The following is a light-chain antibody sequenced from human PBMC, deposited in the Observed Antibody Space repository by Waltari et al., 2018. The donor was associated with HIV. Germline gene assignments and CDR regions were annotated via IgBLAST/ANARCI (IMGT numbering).Light chain of an antibody. CDR1: QNIDTW. CDR3: QHYNTSSPWT. Sequence: DIQMTQSPSTLSTSEGDRITITCRASQNIDTWLAWYQQKAGKAPKLLVYKASSLESGVPTRFSGSVSGTEFTLTISSLQPDDYATYYCQHYNTSSPWTFGQGTRVDI. V-gene: IGKV1-5*03. J-gene: IGKJ1*01. CDR2: KAS.